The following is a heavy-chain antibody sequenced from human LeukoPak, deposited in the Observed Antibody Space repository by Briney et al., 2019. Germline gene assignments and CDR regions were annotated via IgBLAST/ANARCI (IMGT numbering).Heavy chain of an antibody. D-gene: IGHD6-19*01. J-gene: IGHJ4*02. V-gene: IGHV3-7*01. CDR1: GLTFSSYW. Sequence: GGSLRLSCAASGLTFSSYWMSWVRQAPGKGLEWVANIKQDGSENSYVDSVKGRFTISRDNAKNSLYLQMNSLRAEDTAVYYCARRIAVAGTKTLDYWGQGTLVTVSS. CDR2: IKQDGSEN. CDR3: ARRIAVAGTKTLDY.